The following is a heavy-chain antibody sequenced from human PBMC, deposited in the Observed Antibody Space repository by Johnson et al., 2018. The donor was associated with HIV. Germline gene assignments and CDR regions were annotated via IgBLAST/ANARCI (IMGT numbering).Heavy chain of an antibody. J-gene: IGHJ3*02. D-gene: IGHD5-18*01. CDR1: GFTFDDYG. Sequence: QVQLVESGGGVVRPGGSLRLSCAASGFTFDDYGMSWVRQAPGKGLEWVAVISYDESSKYYRDSVKGRFTISRDNSKNTLYLQMNSLRADDTAVYYCARLPSGYSRDGFNIWGQGTMVTVSS. CDR3: ARLPSGYSRDGFNI. V-gene: IGHV3-30*03. CDR2: ISYDESSK.